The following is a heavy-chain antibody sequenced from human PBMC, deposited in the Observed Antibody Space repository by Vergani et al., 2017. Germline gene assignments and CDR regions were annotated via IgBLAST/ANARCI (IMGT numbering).Heavy chain of an antibody. V-gene: IGHV1-69*19. D-gene: IGHD2-15*01. Sequence: QVQLVQSGAEVKKPGSSVKVSCKASGGTLRSYAISWVRQAHGQGIEWMGGIITIFGTANYAQKFQGRVPITADESTSTAYLELSSLRSEDTAVYYCAMDRTVIAATNVAEFSYVDYWEEGPLVAVSS. CDR1: GGTLRSYA. CDR3: AMDRTVIAATNVAEFSYVDY. J-gene: IGHJ4*02. CDR2: IITIFGTA.